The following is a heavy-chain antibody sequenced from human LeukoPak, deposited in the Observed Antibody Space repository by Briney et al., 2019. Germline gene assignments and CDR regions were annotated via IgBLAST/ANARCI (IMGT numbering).Heavy chain of an antibody. CDR2: ISGSGGST. CDR1: GFTFSSYG. J-gene: IGHJ4*02. Sequence: GGSLRLSCAASGFTFSSYGMSWVRQAPGKGLEWVSAISGSGGSTYYADSVKGRFTISRDNSKDTLYLQMNSLRAEDTAVYYCSRDPRHSDYWGQGTLVTVSS. V-gene: IGHV3-23*01. CDR3: SRDPRHSDY.